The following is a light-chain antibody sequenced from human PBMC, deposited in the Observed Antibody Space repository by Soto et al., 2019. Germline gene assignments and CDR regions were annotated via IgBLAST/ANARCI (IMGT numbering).Light chain of an antibody. CDR3: AAWDDSLNVVV. Sequence: QSVLTQPPSASGTPGQRVTISCSGGSSDIGRNTVNWYQQLPGTAPTLLIYSNNQRPSGVPDRFSGSKSGTSASLAISGLQSEDEADYYCAAWDDSLNVVVFGGGTQLTVL. CDR1: SSDIGRNT. CDR2: SNN. J-gene: IGLJ2*01. V-gene: IGLV1-44*01.